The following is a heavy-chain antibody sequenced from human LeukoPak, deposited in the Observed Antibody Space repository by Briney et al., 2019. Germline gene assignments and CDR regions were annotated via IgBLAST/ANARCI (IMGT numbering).Heavy chain of an antibody. CDR3: ARRGSLNGYYFDY. J-gene: IGHJ4*02. Sequence: SETLSLTCTVSGGSISSSSYYWGWIRQPPGKGLEWIGSIYYSGSTYYNPSLKSRVTISVDTSKNQFSLKLSSVTAADAAVYYCARRGSLNGYYFDYWGQGTLVTVSS. CDR2: IYYSGST. D-gene: IGHD1-26*01. V-gene: IGHV4-39*01. CDR1: GGSISSSSYY.